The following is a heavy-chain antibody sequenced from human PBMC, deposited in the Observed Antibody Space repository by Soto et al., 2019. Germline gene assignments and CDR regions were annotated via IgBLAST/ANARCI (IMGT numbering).Heavy chain of an antibody. V-gene: IGHV3-48*02. D-gene: IGHD3-22*01. CDR3: ARDGQSAGWLSPYYYYGMDV. CDR2: ISSSSTI. Sequence: GGSLRLSCAASGFTFSSYSMNWVRQAPGKGLEWVSYISSSSTIYYADSVKGRFTISRDNAKNSLYLQMNSLRDEDTAVYYCARDGQSAGWLSPYYYYGMDVWGQGTTVTVSS. J-gene: IGHJ6*02. CDR1: GFTFSSYS.